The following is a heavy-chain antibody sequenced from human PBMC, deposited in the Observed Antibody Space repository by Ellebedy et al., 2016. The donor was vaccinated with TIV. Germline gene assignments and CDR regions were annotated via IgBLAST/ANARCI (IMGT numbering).Heavy chain of an antibody. V-gene: IGHV1-69*13. Sequence: SVKVSXKASGGIFRSYAISWVRQAPGQGLEWMGEILAILGTAKYAQKFQGRVTITADESTSTAYMELSSLRSEDTAVYYCARGLRYYADYFDYWGQGTLVTVSS. CDR1: GGIFRSYA. CDR3: ARGLRYYADYFDY. CDR2: ILAILGTA. J-gene: IGHJ4*02. D-gene: IGHD3-10*01.